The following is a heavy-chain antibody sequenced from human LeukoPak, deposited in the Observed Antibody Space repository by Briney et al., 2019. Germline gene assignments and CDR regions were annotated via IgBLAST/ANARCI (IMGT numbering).Heavy chain of an antibody. CDR3: ARRGSSSSEVGWFDP. J-gene: IGHJ5*02. CDR1: GFTFSSLA. V-gene: IGHV4-39*01. D-gene: IGHD6-6*01. CDR2: IYYSGST. Sequence: GSLRLSCAASGFTFSSLAMSWIRQPPGKGLEWIGSIYYSGSTYYNPSLKSRVTISVDTSKNQFSLKLSSVTAADTAVYYCARRGSSSSEVGWFDPWGQGTLVTVSS.